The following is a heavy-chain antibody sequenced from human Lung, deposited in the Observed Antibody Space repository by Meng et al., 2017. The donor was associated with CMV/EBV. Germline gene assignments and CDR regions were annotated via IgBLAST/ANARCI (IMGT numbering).Heavy chain of an antibody. V-gene: IGHV1-8*01. CDR2: MNPNSGDT. CDR1: GYTFTTYD. J-gene: IGHJ4*02. Sequence: VSXXVSCKASGYTFTTYDINWVRQATGQGLEWMGWMNPNSGDTGYAQKFQGRVTMTRNTSISTAYMDLSSRRSDDTAVYYCARGPIDPVSNWGQGTLVTVSS. CDR3: ARGPIDPVSN.